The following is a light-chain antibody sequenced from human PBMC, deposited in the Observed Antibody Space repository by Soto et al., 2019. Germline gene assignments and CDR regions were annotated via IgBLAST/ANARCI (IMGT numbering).Light chain of an antibody. Sequence: QSALTQPPSVSGSPGQSVAISCTGTSSDVGSFNRVSWYQQSPGTAPKLMIYDVNNRPSGVPDRFSGSKSGNAASLTISVLQAEDESDYYCSSFTTSDTYVFGTGTKVTVL. CDR1: SSDVGSFNR. CDR2: DVN. J-gene: IGLJ1*01. V-gene: IGLV2-18*02. CDR3: SSFTTSDTYV.